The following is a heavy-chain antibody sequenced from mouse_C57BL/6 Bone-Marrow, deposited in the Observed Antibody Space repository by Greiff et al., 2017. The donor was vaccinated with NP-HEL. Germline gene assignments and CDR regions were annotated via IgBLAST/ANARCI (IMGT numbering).Heavy chain of an antibody. CDR2: ISYDGSN. J-gene: IGHJ3*01. D-gene: IGHD1-1*01. CDR1: GYSITSGYY. V-gene: IGHV3-6*01. CDR3: ARDTTLPWGGFAD. Sequence: EVKLLESGPGLVKPSQSLSLTCSVTGYSITSGYYWNWIRQPPGNKLEWMGYISYDGSNNYNPSLKNRISITRDKSKNQFFLKLNSVTTEDTATYYGARDTTLPWGGFADWGQGTLVTVSA.